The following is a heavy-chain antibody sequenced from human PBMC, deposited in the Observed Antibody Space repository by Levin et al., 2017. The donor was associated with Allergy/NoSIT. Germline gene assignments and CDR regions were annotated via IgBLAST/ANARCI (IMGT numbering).Heavy chain of an antibody. CDR1: EFTFSTYW. CDR3: ARGPGVPAAPYYLDC. J-gene: IGHJ4*02. D-gene: IGHD2-2*01. Sequence: GGSLRLSCATSEFTFSTYWMSWVRQTPGKGLEWVATIRQDGSEKHYVDSVKGRFTISRDNAKNSLYLQMNSLRAEDTAVYHGARGPGVPAAPYYLDCWGQGTLVTVSS. V-gene: IGHV3-7*04. CDR2: IRQDGSEK.